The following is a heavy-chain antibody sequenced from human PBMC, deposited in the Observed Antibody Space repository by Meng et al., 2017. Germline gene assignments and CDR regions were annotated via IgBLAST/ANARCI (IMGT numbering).Heavy chain of an antibody. CDR2: INPSGGST. D-gene: IGHD3-10*01. Sequence: ASVKVSCKASGYTFTSYYMHWVRQAPGQGLEWMGIINPSGGSTSYAQKFQGRVTMTRDTSTSTVYMELSSLRSEDTAVYYCATTYYYGSGSYYQGDNWFDPWGQGTLVTVSS. CDR3: ATTYYYGSGSYYQGDNWFDP. V-gene: IGHV1-46*01. J-gene: IGHJ5*02. CDR1: GYTFTSYY.